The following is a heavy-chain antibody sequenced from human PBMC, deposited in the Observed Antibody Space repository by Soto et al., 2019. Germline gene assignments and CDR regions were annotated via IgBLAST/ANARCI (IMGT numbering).Heavy chain of an antibody. Sequence: GGSLRLSCATSGFTFINYWMHWVRQPPGKGLVWVSRINSDGSNTYYADSVKGRFTISRDNAKNTLYLQMNSLRAEDTAVYYCARVRGNRDYDYWGQGTLVTVSS. CDR1: GFTFINYW. V-gene: IGHV3-74*01. J-gene: IGHJ4*02. D-gene: IGHD3-16*01. CDR2: INSDGSNT. CDR3: ARVRGNRDYDY.